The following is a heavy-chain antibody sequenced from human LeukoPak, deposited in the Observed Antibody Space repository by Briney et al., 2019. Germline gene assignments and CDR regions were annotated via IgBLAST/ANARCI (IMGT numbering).Heavy chain of an antibody. Sequence: ASVKVSCKASGYTFTGYYMHWVRQAPGQGLEWMGWINPNSGSTNYAQKFQGRVTMTRNTSISTAYMELSSLRSEDTAVYYCARGFAVYSGYETVGGNYYYYYGMDVWGQGTTVTVSS. V-gene: IGHV1-2*02. CDR2: INPNSGST. D-gene: IGHD5-12*01. CDR3: ARGFAVYSGYETVGGNYYYYYGMDV. J-gene: IGHJ6*02. CDR1: GYTFTGYY.